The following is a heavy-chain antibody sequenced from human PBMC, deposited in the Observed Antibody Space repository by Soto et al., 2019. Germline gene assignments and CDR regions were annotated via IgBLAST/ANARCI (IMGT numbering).Heavy chain of an antibody. CDR2: IYYSGST. Sequence: QLQLQESGPGLVKPSETLSLTCTVAGGSISSSSYYWGWIRQPPGKGLEWLGSIYYSGSTYYNPSLKSRVTISVDTSKNQFSLQRSSVTAADTAVYYCARHRAHSSGGYHYYYGRDVWGQGTTVTVSS. D-gene: IGHD6-19*01. V-gene: IGHV4-39*01. CDR1: GGSISSSSYY. J-gene: IGHJ6*02. CDR3: ARHRAHSSGGYHYYYGRDV.